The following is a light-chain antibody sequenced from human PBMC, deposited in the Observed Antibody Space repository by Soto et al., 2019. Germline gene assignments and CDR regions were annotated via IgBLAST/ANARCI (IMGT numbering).Light chain of an antibody. CDR1: SSDVGTYNY. CDR2: DVS. J-gene: IGLJ1*01. CDR3: CSYAGSPRYV. Sequence: QSALTQPRSVSGSPGQSVTISCTGTSSDVGTYNYVSWYQQHPGKAPKVMIYDVSERPSGVPDRFSGSKSGNTASLTISGLQAEYEADYYCCSYAGSPRYVFVPGTKHTVL. V-gene: IGLV2-11*01.